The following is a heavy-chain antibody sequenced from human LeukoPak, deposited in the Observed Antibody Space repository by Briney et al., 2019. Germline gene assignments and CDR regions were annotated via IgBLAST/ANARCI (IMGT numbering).Heavy chain of an antibody. J-gene: IGHJ4*02. D-gene: IGHD3-10*01. CDR2: IRSKAYGGTT. CDR3: TRDGLWFGELLSSDY. CDR1: GFTFGDYA. Sequence: GSLRLSCTASGFTFGDYAMSWVRQAPGKGLEWVGFIRSKAYGGTTEYAASVKGRFTISRDDSKSIAYLQMNSLKTEDTAVYYCTRDGLWFGELLSSDYWGQGTLVTVSS. V-gene: IGHV3-49*04.